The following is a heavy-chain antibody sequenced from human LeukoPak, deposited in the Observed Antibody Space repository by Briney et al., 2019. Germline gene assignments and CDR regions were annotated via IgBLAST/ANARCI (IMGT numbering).Heavy chain of an antibody. Sequence: GGSLRLSCAASGFTFSSYSMNWVRQAPGKGLEWVSSISSSSSYIYYADSVKGRFTISRDNAKNSLYLQMNSLRAEDTAVYYCARAPPITMVRGVISAFTNWFDPWGQGTLVTVSS. CDR3: ARAPPITMVRGVISAFTNWFDP. D-gene: IGHD3-10*01. CDR1: GFTFSSYS. J-gene: IGHJ5*02. V-gene: IGHV3-21*04. CDR2: ISSSSSYI.